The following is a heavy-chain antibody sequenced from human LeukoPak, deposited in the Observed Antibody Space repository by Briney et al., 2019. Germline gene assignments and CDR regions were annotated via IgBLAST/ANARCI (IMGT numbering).Heavy chain of an antibody. CDR2: INPNSGGT. Sequence: GASVKVSCKASGYTFTGYHMHWVRHAPGQGREWMGWINPNSGGTNYAQKFQGRVTMTRDTSISTAHMELSRLRSDGTAVYYCARELLYYDSSGYFFWGQGTLVTVSS. V-gene: IGHV1-2*02. CDR3: ARELLYYDSSGYFF. D-gene: IGHD3-22*01. J-gene: IGHJ4*02. CDR1: GYTFTGYH.